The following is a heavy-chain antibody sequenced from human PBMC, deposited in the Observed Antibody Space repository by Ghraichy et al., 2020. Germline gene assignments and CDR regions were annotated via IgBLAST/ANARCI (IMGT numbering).Heavy chain of an antibody. D-gene: IGHD6-19*01. CDR3: AKGIAVTTYSYYYAMDV. J-gene: IGHJ6*02. Sequence: GGSLRLSCAASGFTFSTYAMSWVRQAPGKGLEWVSAITSADYAYYADSVKGQFTISRDKSKNTLYLQMHSLRAEDTAVYYCAKGIAVTTYSYYYAMDVWGQGTTVTVSS. CDR1: GFTFSTYA. V-gene: IGHV3-23*01. CDR2: ITSADYA.